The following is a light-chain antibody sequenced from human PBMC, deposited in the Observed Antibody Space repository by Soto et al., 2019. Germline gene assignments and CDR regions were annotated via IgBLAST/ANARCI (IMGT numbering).Light chain of an antibody. V-gene: IGLV2-23*01. CDR2: EAN. Sequence: QSALTQPASVSGSPGQSITISCTGTSSDFGTYNLVSWYQHNPGKAPKLMIYEANKRPSGVSNRFSGSKSGNTASLTISGLQAEDEADYYCCSYAHTRTRIFGGGTKLTVL. CDR3: CSYAHTRTRI. J-gene: IGLJ2*01. CDR1: SSDFGTYNL.